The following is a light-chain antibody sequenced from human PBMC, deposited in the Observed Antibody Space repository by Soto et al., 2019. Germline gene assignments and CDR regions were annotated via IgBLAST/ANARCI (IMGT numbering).Light chain of an antibody. J-gene: IGKJ5*01. CDR3: QQYDSLPIT. Sequence: DIQMTQSPASLFASVGDRVTITCQASEDISKFLNWYQQKPGKAPEVLIYDASNLHTGVPSRFSGSGSGTDFIFTISSLQPEDSATYYCQQYDSLPITVGKGTRRDIK. CDR2: DAS. CDR1: EDISKF. V-gene: IGKV1-33*01.